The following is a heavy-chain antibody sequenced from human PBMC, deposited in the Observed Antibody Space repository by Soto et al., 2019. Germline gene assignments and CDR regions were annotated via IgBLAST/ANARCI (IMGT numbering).Heavy chain of an antibody. CDR1: GSGFISSG. Sequence: SVKVSCKASGSGFISSGIQWVRQAHGQRLEWIGWIVVASGRTNYAQNFRGRVAITRDTSTATAYIELTGLTSEDTAVYFCSADRPDIGVGWWVWGQGTTVTVSS. CDR2: IVVASGRT. D-gene: IGHD2-15*01. J-gene: IGHJ6*02. V-gene: IGHV1-58*02. CDR3: SADRPDIGVGWWV.